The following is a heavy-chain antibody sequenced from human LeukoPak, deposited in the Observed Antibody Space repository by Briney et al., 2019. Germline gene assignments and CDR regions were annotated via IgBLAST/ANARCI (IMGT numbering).Heavy chain of an antibody. CDR3: ARVSVGATMLAYFDY. D-gene: IGHD1-26*01. J-gene: IGHJ4*02. CDR1: GYTFTRYG. CDR2: ISGDNGYT. Sequence: ASVKVSCKTSGYTFTRYGITWVRQAPGQGLEWMGWISGDNGYTYSAQKLQGRVTLTKDTSTTTAYMEIRSLRYDDTAVYYCARVSVGATMLAYFDYWGQGTLVTVSS. V-gene: IGHV1-18*01.